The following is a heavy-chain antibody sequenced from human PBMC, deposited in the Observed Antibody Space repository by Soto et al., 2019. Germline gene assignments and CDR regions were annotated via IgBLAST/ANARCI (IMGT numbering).Heavy chain of an antibody. J-gene: IGHJ6*02. CDR2: IIPILGIA. V-gene: IGHV1-69*04. D-gene: IGHD1-7*01. Sequence: SVKVSCKASGGTFSSYTISWVRQAPGQGLEWMGRIIPILGIANYAQKFQGRVTITADESTSTAYMELSSLRSEDTAVYYCARDGGDGLELYYGMDVWGQGTTVTVSS. CDR3: ARDGGDGLELYYGMDV. CDR1: GGTFSSYT.